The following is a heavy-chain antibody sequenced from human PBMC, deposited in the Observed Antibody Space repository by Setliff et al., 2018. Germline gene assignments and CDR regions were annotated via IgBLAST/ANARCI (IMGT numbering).Heavy chain of an antibody. CDR3: ARHKSNGSGSYPSLYMDV. J-gene: IGHJ6*03. Sequence: SETLSLTCTVSGGSFSGYYWNWIRQPPGKGLEWVATIYYSGSTYSNPSLKSRLVISVDAPDNQFSVKLSSVTAADTAVYYCARHKSNGSGSYPSLYMDVWGKGIMVTVSS. V-gene: IGHV4-59*04. CDR2: IYYSGST. D-gene: IGHD3-10*01. CDR1: GGSFSGYY.